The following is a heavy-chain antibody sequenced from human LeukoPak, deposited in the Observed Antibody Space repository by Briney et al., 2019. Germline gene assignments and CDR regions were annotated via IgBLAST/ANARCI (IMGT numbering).Heavy chain of an antibody. V-gene: IGHV1-69*13. CDR1: GGTFSSYA. CDR2: IIPIFGTA. CDR3: AREPPTTVTYYNWFDP. J-gene: IGHJ5*02. Sequence: SVKVSCKASGGTFSSYAISWVRQAPGQGLEWMGGIIPIFGTANYAQKFQGRVTIAADESTSTAYMELSSLRSEDTAVYYCAREPPTTVTYYNWFDPWGQGTLVTVSS. D-gene: IGHD4-11*01.